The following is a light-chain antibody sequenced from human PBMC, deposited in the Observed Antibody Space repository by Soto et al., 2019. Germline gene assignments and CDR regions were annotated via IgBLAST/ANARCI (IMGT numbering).Light chain of an antibody. J-gene: IGKJ3*01. CDR1: QSIGSY. CDR3: QRRSTWPPFS. CDR2: DAS. V-gene: IGKV3-11*01. Sequence: EIVLTQAPAPPSFSLGARAPLSCRASQSIGSYLAWYQHKLGQPPRLLIYDASNRATGIPVRFSGSGSGTDFTLTISSLEPEDFAVYYCQRRSTWPPFSFGPGTKVDIK.